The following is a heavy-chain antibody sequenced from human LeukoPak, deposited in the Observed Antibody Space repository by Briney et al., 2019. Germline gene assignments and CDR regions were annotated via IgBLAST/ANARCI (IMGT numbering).Heavy chain of an antibody. Sequence: SETLSLTCTVSGGSISSYYWSWIRQPAGKGLEWIGRIYISGSTNYNPSLKSRVTMSVDTSKNQFSLKLSSVTAADTAVYYCARLRYEYDSSGFQFYYYMDVWGKGTTATVSS. D-gene: IGHD3-22*01. J-gene: IGHJ6*03. CDR3: ARLRYEYDSSGFQFYYYMDV. V-gene: IGHV4-4*07. CDR1: GGSISSYY. CDR2: IYISGST.